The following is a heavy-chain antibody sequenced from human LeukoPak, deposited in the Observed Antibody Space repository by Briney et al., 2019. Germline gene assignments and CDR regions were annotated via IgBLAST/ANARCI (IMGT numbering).Heavy chain of an antibody. CDR3: GLEKDDSPDY. J-gene: IGHJ4*02. V-gene: IGHV3-23*01. CDR1: GLTFSSYA. Sequence: GGSLRLSCAASGLTFSSYAMSWVRQAPGKGLEWVPTIGGSGTNTYYADSVKGRFTISRDNSKNTLYLQMNSLRAEDTAVYYCGLEKDDSPDYWGLGTLVTVSS. CDR2: IGGSGTNT. D-gene: IGHD3-22*01.